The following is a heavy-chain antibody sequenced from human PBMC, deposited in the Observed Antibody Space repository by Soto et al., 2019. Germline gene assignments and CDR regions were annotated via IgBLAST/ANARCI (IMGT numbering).Heavy chain of an antibody. CDR3: AKGLGSGSYAASDS. CDR1: GFTFSNYA. CDR2: IIGSGDRT. Sequence: EVQLLESGGGLVQPGGSLRLSCAASGFTFSNYALSWVRQAPGKGLEWVSAIIGSGDRTYYADSVKGRFTVSRDNSKNTLSLEMNSLSAEDTALYYCAKGLGSGSYAASDSWGQGTLVTVSS. D-gene: IGHD1-26*01. J-gene: IGHJ5*01. V-gene: IGHV3-23*01.